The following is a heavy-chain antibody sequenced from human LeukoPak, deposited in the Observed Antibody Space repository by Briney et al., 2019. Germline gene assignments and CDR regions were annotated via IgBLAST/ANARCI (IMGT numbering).Heavy chain of an antibody. CDR2: IHTGGDT. CDR1: GFTVSSNY. CDR3: ARDIMGRPDIAVAALGW. D-gene: IGHD6-19*01. J-gene: IGHJ4*02. V-gene: IGHV3-66*01. Sequence: GGSLRLSCAASGFTVSSNYISWVRQAPGKGLEWVSVIHTGGDTGSPDSVKDRLTISRENSKNTLYLQLNSLRVEDTAVYYCARDIMGRPDIAVAALGWWGEGTLVVVSA.